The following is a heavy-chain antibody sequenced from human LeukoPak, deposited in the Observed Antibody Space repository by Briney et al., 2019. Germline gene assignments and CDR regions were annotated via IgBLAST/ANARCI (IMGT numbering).Heavy chain of an antibody. J-gene: IGHJ6*02. D-gene: IGHD4-17*01. CDR2: ISYDGSNK. V-gene: IGHV3-30*03. CDR1: GFTFSSYG. CDR3: ARGYGDYSAGYYYYYGMDV. Sequence: GRSLRLSCAASGFTFSSYGMHWVRQAPGKGLEWVAVISYDGSNKYYADSVKGRFTISRDNSKNTLYLQMNSLRAEDAAVYYCARGYGDYSAGYYYYYGMDVWGQGTTVTVSS.